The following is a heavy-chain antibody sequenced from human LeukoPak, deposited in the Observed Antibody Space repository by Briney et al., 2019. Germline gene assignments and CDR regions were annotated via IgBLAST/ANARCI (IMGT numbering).Heavy chain of an antibody. J-gene: IGHJ4*02. CDR3: ARDRYGGIIDY. D-gene: IGHD1-1*01. CDR1: RGSISSYY. V-gene: IGHV4-4*07. Sequence: SETLSLTCTVSRGSISSYYWSWIRQPAGKGLEWIGRIYSSGSSNYNPSLKSRVTMSVDTSKNRFSLKLSSVTAADTAVYYCARDRYGGIIDYWGQGTLVTVSS. CDR2: IYSSGSS.